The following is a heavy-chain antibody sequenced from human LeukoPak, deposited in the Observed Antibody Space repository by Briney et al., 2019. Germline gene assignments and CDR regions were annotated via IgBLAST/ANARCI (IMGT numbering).Heavy chain of an antibody. J-gene: IGHJ4*02. D-gene: IGHD2-2*01. CDR2: ISGGGDSA. CDR3: AKLGCTGTICYANY. Sequence: GGSLRLSCAASGFTVSSNFMIWVRQAPGKGLEWVSVISGGGDSADYADSMKGRFTISRDNSKNTLYLQMYSLRAEDTALYYCAKLGCTGTICYANYWGQGTLVTVSS. CDR1: GFTVSSNF. V-gene: IGHV3-23*01.